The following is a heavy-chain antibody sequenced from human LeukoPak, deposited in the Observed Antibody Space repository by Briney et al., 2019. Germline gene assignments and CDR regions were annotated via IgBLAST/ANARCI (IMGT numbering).Heavy chain of an antibody. Sequence: SETLSLTCAVYGGSFSGYYWSWIRQPPGKGLEWIGEINHSGSTNYNPSLKSRVTISVDTSKNQFSLKLSSVTAADTAVYYCARIREQWLGEDYFDYWGQGTLVTVSS. J-gene: IGHJ4*02. V-gene: IGHV4-34*01. CDR2: INHSGST. CDR3: ARIREQWLGEDYFDY. CDR1: GGSFSGYY. D-gene: IGHD6-19*01.